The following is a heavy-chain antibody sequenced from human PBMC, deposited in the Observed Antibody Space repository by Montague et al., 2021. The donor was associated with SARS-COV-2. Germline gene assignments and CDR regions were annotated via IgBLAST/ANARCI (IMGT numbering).Heavy chain of an antibody. CDR2: IWYGGSNK. D-gene: IGHD2-2*02. CDR1: GFSFSSYG. Sequence: SLRLSCAASGFSFSSYGLNWVRQAPGKGLEWVAVIWYGGSNKQYADSVKGQFTISRDNSKNTLYLQMNSLRAEDTALYYCAGDSFSSCTSSSCYMGGMDVWGQGTMVTVSS. J-gene: IGHJ6*02. V-gene: IGHV3-33*01. CDR3: AGDSFSSCTSSSCYMGGMDV.